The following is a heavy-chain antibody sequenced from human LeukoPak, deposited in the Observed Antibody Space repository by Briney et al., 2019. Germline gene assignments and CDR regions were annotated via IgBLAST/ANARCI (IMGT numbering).Heavy chain of an antibody. J-gene: IGHJ6*02. CDR3: AKDLSSAITSALVLDV. V-gene: IGHV3-9*01. D-gene: IGHD3-22*01. CDR1: GFTFDDYA. Sequence: TGGSLRLSCTVSGFTFDDYAMHWVRHTPGKGLEWVAGITWSRDNIGYGDSVKGRFTISRDNVKNVLYLQMNSLRPEDTALYYCAKDLSSAITSALVLDVWGQGTTV. CDR2: ITWSRDNI.